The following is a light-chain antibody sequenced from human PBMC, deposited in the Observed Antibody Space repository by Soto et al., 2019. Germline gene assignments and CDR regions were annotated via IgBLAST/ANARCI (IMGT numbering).Light chain of an antibody. CDR2: AAD. CDR3: LQDYTYPWT. Sequence: AIQMTQSPSSLSASVGDRVTITCRASQDIKNDLGWYQQKPGKAPKLLIFAADSLQSGVPSRFSGSGSGTHFTLTISSLLPEDFATYYCLQDYTYPWTFGQGTKVDIK. CDR1: QDIKND. V-gene: IGKV1-6*01. J-gene: IGKJ1*01.